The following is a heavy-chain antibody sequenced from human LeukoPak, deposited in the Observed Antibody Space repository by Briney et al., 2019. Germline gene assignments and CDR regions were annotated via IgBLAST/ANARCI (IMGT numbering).Heavy chain of an antibody. CDR1: GYSITSGYF. J-gene: IGHJ4*02. CDR2: IYHSGTT. V-gene: IGHV4-38-2*01. Sequence: PSETLSLTRGVSGYSITSGYFWGWLRQPPGKGLEWIGSIYHSGTTYYNPSLKSRVTISVDTSKNQFSLKLSFVTAADTAVYYCARPPDSSDYGAAFDFWGQGTLVTVSS. D-gene: IGHD4-17*01. CDR3: ARPPDSSDYGAAFDF.